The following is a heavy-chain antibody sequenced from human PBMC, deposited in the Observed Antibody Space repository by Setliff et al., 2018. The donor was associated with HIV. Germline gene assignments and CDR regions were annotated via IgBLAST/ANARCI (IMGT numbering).Heavy chain of an antibody. J-gene: IGHJ6*03. CDR2: IHSSGST. V-gene: IGHV4-39*07. CDR1: GDSIISSRNF. Sequence: PSETLSLTCTVSGDSIISSRNFWGWIRQPPGKGLEWIGNIHSSGSTYYNPSLKSRITISVDTSNNQFSLRLSSVTAADTAVYYCARDKGYYYMDVWGKGITVTVSS. CDR3: ARDKGYYYMDV.